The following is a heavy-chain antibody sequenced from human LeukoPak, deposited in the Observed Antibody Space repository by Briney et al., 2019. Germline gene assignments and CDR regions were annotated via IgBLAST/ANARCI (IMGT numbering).Heavy chain of an antibody. CDR3: ARRPYSSNAFDI. Sequence: GGSLRLSCAASGFTFSSYWMHWVRHAPGKGLVWVSRINSDGSSTSYADSVKGRFTISRDNAKNTLYLQMNSLRAEDTAVYYCARRPYSSNAFDIWGQGTMVTVSS. V-gene: IGHV3-74*01. CDR2: INSDGSST. J-gene: IGHJ3*02. CDR1: GFTFSSYW. D-gene: IGHD6-19*01.